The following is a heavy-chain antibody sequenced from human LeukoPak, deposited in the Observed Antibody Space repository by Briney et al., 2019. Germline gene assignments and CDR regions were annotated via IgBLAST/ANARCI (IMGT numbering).Heavy chain of an antibody. CDR1: GFTFDDYG. Sequence: GGSLRLSCAASGFTFDDYGMSWVRQAPGKGLEWVSGINWNGGSTGYADSVKGRFTISRDNAKNSLYLQMNSLRAEDTAVYYCARELLRYFDWPPNLPGYWGQGTLVTVSS. CDR3: ARELLRYFDWPPNLPGY. J-gene: IGHJ4*02. CDR2: INWNGGST. D-gene: IGHD3-9*01. V-gene: IGHV3-20*04.